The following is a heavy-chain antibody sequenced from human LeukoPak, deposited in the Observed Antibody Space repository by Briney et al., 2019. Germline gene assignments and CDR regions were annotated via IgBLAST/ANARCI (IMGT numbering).Heavy chain of an antibody. Sequence: GASVKVSCKASGYTFTGYYMHWVRQAPGQGLEWMGRINPNSGGTNYAQKFQGRVTMTRDTSISTAYMELSRLRSDDTAVYYCARARMSRDGYNWDYWGQVTLSPSPQ. V-gene: IGHV1-2*06. J-gene: IGHJ4*02. CDR3: ARARMSRDGYNWDY. CDR2: INPNSGGT. D-gene: IGHD5-24*01. CDR1: GYTFTGYY.